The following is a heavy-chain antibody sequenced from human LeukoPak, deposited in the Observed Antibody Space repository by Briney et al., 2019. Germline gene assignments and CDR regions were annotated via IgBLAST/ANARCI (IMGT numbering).Heavy chain of an antibody. Sequence: SETLSLTCAVYGGSFSGYYWTWIRQPAGKGLEWIGRISTSGRSNYNPSLKSRVTMSVDTSTNQFSLRLTSLTAADTAVYYCAREALSSAEIRRGFDPWGQGTLVTVSS. CDR1: GGSFSGYY. CDR2: ISTSGRS. J-gene: IGHJ5*02. D-gene: IGHD2-2*01. CDR3: AREALSSAEIRRGFDP. V-gene: IGHV4-4*07.